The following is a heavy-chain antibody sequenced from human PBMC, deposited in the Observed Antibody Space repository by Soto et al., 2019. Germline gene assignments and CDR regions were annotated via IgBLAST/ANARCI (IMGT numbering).Heavy chain of an antibody. CDR3: ARLPALIAAAGTVLDY. J-gene: IGHJ4*02. V-gene: IGHV4-59*08. CDR2: IYYSGST. Sequence: SETLSLTCTVAGGTISSYYWSWIRQPTGKGLEWIGYIYYSGSTNYNPSLKSRVTISVDTSKNQFSLKLSSVTAADTAVYYCARLPALIAAAGTVLDYWGQGTLVTVSS. D-gene: IGHD6-13*01. CDR1: GGTISSYY.